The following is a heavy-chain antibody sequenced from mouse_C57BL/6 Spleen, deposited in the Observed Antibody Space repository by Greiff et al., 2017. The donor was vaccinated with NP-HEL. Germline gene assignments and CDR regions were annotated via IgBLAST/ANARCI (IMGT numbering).Heavy chain of an antibody. CDR1: GYTFTSYW. V-gene: IGHV1-55*01. D-gene: IGHD2-5*01. CDR2: IYPGSGST. Sequence: QVQLQQPGAELVKPGASVKMSCKASGYTFTSYWITWGKQRPGQGLEWIGDIYPGSGSTNYNEKFKSKATLTVDTSSSTAYMQLSSLTSVDSAVYYCATYYSNSGYFDYWGQGTTLTVSS. J-gene: IGHJ2*01. CDR3: ATYYSNSGYFDY.